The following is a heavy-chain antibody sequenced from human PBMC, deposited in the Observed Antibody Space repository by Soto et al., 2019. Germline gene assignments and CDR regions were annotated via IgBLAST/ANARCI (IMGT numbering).Heavy chain of an antibody. J-gene: IGHJ4*02. CDR2: VKSKAYVGIT. CDR1: GFTFTNAW. Sequence: DGSLRLPCSPSGFTFTNAWMRWVRRVLGKGLDWVGRVKSKAYVGITDYAAPLKGRIIITRVEPKKRLFLQLNSLRWEDTGLYSSTTVGFNPWGGETLVTVSS. V-gene: IGHV3-15*01. D-gene: IGHD1-26*01. CDR3: TTVGFNP.